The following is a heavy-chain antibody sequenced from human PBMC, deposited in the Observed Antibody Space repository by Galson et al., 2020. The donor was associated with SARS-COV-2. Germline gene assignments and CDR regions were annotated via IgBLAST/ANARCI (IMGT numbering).Heavy chain of an antibody. J-gene: IGHJ5*02. CDR1: GYTFTSYG. Sequence: ASVKVSCKASGYTFTSYGISWVRQAPGQGLEWMGWISAYNGNTNYAQKLQGRATMTTDTSTSTAYMERRSLRSDDTAVYYCARGLGSSGWYGGNWFDPWGQGTLVTVSS. V-gene: IGHV1-18*01. D-gene: IGHD6-19*01. CDR2: ISAYNGNT. CDR3: ARGLGSSGWYGGNWFDP.